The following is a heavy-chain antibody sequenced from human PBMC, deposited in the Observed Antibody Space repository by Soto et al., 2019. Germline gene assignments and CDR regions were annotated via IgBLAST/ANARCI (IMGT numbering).Heavy chain of an antibody. D-gene: IGHD6-19*01. CDR3: AKVSNKWAVAQRGYFDY. CDR1: GFTFSNYA. CDR2: ISATGST. J-gene: IGHJ4*02. V-gene: IGHV3-23*01. Sequence: EVQVLDSGGGLVQPGGSQRLSCEASGFTFSNYAMSWVRQAPGKGLEWVSTISATGSTLYADSVKGRFTISRDNSKNTVYLQMKYLRAEDTAVYYCAKVSNKWAVAQRGYFDYWGQGTLVTVSS.